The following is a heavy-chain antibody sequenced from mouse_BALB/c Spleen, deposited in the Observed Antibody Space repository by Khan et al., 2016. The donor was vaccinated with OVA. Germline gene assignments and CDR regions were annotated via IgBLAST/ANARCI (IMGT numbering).Heavy chain of an antibody. CDR1: GYSITSGYA. J-gene: IGHJ2*01. Sequence: EVKLVESGPGLVKPSQSLSLTCTVTGYSITSGYAWNWIRQFPGNKLEWMGYISYSGFTSYTPSLKSRISITRDTSKNQLFLQLNSVTTEDTATYYCARGNYYRYYFDYWGQGTTLTVSS. V-gene: IGHV3-2*02. CDR2: ISYSGFT. CDR3: ARGNYYRYYFDY. D-gene: IGHD1-1*01.